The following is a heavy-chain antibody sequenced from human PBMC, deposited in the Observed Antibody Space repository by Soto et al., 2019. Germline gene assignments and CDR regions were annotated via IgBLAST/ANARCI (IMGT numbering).Heavy chain of an antibody. CDR3: ARDHPVYSDTFIY. Sequence: GASVKVSCKASGGTFSSYAISWVRQAPGQGLEWMGGIIPIFGTANYAQKFQGRVTITADESTSTAYMELSSLRSEDTAVYYCARDHPVYSDTFIYWGQGTLVTVYS. D-gene: IGHD3-22*01. CDR1: GGTFSSYA. J-gene: IGHJ4*02. V-gene: IGHV1-69*13. CDR2: IIPIFGTA.